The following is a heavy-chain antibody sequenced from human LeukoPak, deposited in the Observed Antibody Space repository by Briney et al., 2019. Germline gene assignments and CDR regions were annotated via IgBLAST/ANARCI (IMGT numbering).Heavy chain of an antibody. D-gene: IGHD2-15*01. V-gene: IGHV3-33*01. CDR3: ARDSGSGPDY. CDR1: GYTFTGYY. CDR2: IWYDGSNK. J-gene: IGHJ4*02. Sequence: SCKASGYTFTGYYMHWVRQAPGKGLEWVAVIWYDGSNKYYADSVKGRFTISRDNSKNTLYLQMNSLRAEDTAVYYCARDSGSGPDYWGQGTLVTVSS.